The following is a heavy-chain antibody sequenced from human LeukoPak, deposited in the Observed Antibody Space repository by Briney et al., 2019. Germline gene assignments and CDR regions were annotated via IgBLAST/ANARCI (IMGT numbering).Heavy chain of an antibody. CDR2: IKSKTDGGAT. D-gene: IGHD3-22*01. J-gene: IGHJ4*02. V-gene: IGHV3-15*01. CDR3: TTDLIDDSSGYYF. CDR1: GVTSSNAW. Sequence: VGCLRLSCAASGVTSSNAWMSSVREAPGQGLEWVGRIKSKTDGGATDSAAPVKGSFPISRDDSKNTLYLQMNSLKTEDTAVYYCTTDLIDDSSGYYFWGQGTLVTVSS.